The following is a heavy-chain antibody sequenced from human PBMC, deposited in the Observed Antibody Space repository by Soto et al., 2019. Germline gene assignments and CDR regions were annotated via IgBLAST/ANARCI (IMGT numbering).Heavy chain of an antibody. CDR2: IIPILGIA. D-gene: IGHD4-17*01. CDR3: APTTVTGGF. J-gene: IGHJ1*01. CDR1: GGTFSSYT. V-gene: IGHV1-69*02. Sequence: QVQLVQSAAEVKKPGSSVQVSCKASGGTFSSYTISWVRQAPGQGLEWMRRIIPILGIANYGQKFKGRVTITADESTSTAFMALSKLRSEETDVYYCAPTTVTGGFWGQVNLLAVAS.